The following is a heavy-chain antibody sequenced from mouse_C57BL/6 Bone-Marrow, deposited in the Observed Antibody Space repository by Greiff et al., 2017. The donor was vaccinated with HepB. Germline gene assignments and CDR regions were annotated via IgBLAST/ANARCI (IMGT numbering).Heavy chain of an antibody. Sequence: EVKLVESGGGLVQPKGSLKLSCAASGFSFNTYAMNWVRQAPGKGLEWVARIRSKSNNYATYYADSVKDRFTISRDDSESMLYLQMNNLKTEDTAMYYCVRHALITTPVATEWYFDVWGTGTTVTVSS. V-gene: IGHV10-1*01. D-gene: IGHD1-1*01. CDR3: VRHALITTPVATEWYFDV. CDR1: GFSFNTYA. CDR2: IRSKSNNYAT. J-gene: IGHJ1*03.